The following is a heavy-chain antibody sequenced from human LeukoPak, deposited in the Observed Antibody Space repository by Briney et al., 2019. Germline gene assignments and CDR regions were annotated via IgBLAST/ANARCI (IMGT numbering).Heavy chain of an antibody. CDR1: GFTFSSYS. J-gene: IGHJ4*02. Sequence: PGGSLRLSCAASGFTFSSYSMNWVRQAPGKGLEWVSSISSSSTYIYYADSVKGRFTISRDNSKNTLYLQMNSLRAEDTAVYYCAKVEESYYYDSSGYYFDYWGQGTLVTVSS. D-gene: IGHD3-22*01. V-gene: IGHV3-21*04. CDR2: ISSSSTYI. CDR3: AKVEESYYYDSSGYYFDY.